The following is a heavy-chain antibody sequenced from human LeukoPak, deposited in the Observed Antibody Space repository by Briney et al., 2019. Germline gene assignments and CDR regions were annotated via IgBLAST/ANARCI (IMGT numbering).Heavy chain of an antibody. CDR2: ITYDGSNK. V-gene: IGHV3-30*18. CDR3: AKAGSDDLDY. J-gene: IGHJ4*02. D-gene: IGHD1-1*01. CDR1: GFTFSSYG. Sequence: GGSLRLSCAASGFTFSSYGMNWVRQAPGKGLEWVAVITYDGSNKYYADSVKGRFTISRDNSKNTLYLQMNSLRAEDTAVYYCAKAGSDDLDYWGQGTLVTVSS.